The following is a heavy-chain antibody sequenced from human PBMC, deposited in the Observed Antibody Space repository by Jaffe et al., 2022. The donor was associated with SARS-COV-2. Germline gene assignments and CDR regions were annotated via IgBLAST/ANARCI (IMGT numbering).Heavy chain of an antibody. J-gene: IGHJ4*01. D-gene: IGHD2-8*02. Sequence: EEQLVESGGGLVQPGGSLRLSCAASGFTISRYWMTWVRQAPGKGLEWVANIKQDGSEKYYVDSVKGRFTISRDNAKNSLDLQMNSLRPEDTAVYYCTGPRHYLDTWGHGTLVTVSS. CDR2: IKQDGSEK. V-gene: IGHV3-7*01. CDR3: TGPRHYLDT. CDR1: GFTISRYW.